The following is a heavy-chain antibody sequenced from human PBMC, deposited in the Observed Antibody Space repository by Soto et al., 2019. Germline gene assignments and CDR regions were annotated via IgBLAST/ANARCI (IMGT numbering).Heavy chain of an antibody. Sequence: QAHLVQSGAEVREPGASVKVSCRTSGYTFINYYIHWVRQAPGHGLEWMAIINPRSGATNHAQKFQGRITLTMGKSTTTVEMEVSILTSADTAVYYYARDLAEGDLWGKGTLITGSS. CDR2: INPRSGAT. CDR3: ARDLAEGDL. J-gene: IGHJ4*02. D-gene: IGHD3-16*01. V-gene: IGHV1-46*01. CDR1: GYTFINYY.